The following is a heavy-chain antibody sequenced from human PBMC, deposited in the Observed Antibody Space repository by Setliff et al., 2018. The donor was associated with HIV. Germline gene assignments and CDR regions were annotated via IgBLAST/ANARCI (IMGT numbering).Heavy chain of an antibody. Sequence: ASVKVSCKASGYTFTSYGISWVRQAPGQGLEWMGWISAYNGNTSYAQKLQGRVTMTTDTSTSTAYMELRSLRSGDTAVYYCARELTGYYIGWYFDLWGRGTLVTVSS. CDR1: GYTFTSYG. D-gene: IGHD3-9*01. V-gene: IGHV1-18*01. CDR2: ISAYNGNT. CDR3: ARELTGYYIGWYFDL. J-gene: IGHJ2*01.